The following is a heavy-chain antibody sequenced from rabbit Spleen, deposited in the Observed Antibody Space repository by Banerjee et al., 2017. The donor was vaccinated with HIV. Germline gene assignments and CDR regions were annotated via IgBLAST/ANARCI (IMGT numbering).Heavy chain of an antibody. CDR3: ARDLASVVGWNFGF. J-gene: IGHJ6*01. D-gene: IGHD3-1*01. CDR2: IYTGNGKP. CDR1: GFSFSSGYD. Sequence: QEQLVESGGGLVKPGASLTLTCTASGFSFSSGYDMSWVRQAPGKGLEWIGFIYTGNGKPVYATWAKGRFTISRTSSTTVTLQMTSLTAADTATYFCARDLASVVGWNFGFWGPWTLVTVS. V-gene: IGHV1S45*01.